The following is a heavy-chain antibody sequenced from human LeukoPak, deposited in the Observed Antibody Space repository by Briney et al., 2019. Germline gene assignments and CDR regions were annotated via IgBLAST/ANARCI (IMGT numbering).Heavy chain of an antibody. CDR3: ARDRGVRGEMDF. J-gene: IGHJ4*02. CDR2: ILDSGST. Sequence: KPAETLSLTCAVSGYSISSAYYWGWSRQPPGEGLEWIGSILDSGSTYYNPSLKGRVTISVDTSKNHFSLKLTSVTAADTAVYYCARDRGVRGEMDFWGQGTLVTVSS. V-gene: IGHV4-38-2*02. CDR1: GYSISSAYY. D-gene: IGHD3-10*01.